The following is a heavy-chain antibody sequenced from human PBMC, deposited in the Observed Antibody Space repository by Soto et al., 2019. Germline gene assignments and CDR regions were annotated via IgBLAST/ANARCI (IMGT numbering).Heavy chain of an antibody. Sequence: ASVTVSCKASGYTLTGYYMHWVRQAPGQGLEWMGWINTNSGGTNYAQKFQGRVTMTRDTSISTAYMELSRLRSDDTAVYYCARDSTAMVNGVDYSSQGTRVTVSA. J-gene: IGHJ4*02. V-gene: IGHV1-2*02. CDR2: INTNSGGT. CDR1: GYTLTGYY. CDR3: ARDSTAMVNGVDY. D-gene: IGHD5-18*01.